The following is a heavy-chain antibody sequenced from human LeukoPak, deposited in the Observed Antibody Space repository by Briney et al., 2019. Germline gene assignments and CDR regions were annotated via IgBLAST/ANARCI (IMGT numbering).Heavy chain of an antibody. J-gene: IGHJ4*02. Sequence: PSQTLSLTCTVSGGSISSGSYYWSWIRQPAGKGLEWIGRIYTSGSTNYSPSLKSRVTISVDTSKNQFSLKLSSVTAADTAVYYCARWGYCSSTSCYPYWGQGTLVTVSS. CDR2: IYTSGST. CDR1: GGSISSGSYY. D-gene: IGHD2-2*01. CDR3: ARWGYCSSTSCYPY. V-gene: IGHV4-61*02.